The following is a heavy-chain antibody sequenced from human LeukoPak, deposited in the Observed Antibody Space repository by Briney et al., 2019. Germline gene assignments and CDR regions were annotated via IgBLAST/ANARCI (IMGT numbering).Heavy chain of an antibody. Sequence: ASVKVSCKASGYSFTSYYMHWVRQAPGQGLEWMGIINPSGGSTSYAQKFQGRVTITRDTSTSTVYMELSSLRSEDTAVYYCARMGTELYFDYWGQRTLVTVSS. CDR2: INPSGGST. J-gene: IGHJ4*02. D-gene: IGHD1-26*01. CDR1: GYSFTSYY. CDR3: ARMGTELYFDY. V-gene: IGHV1-46*01.